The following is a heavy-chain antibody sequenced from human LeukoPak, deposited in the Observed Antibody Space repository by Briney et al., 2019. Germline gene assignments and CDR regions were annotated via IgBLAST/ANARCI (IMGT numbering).Heavy chain of an antibody. CDR2: IYTSGST. V-gene: IGHV4-4*07. CDR1: GGSISSYY. J-gene: IGHJ4*02. D-gene: IGHD4-23*01. Sequence: SETLSLTCTVSGGSISSYYWSWIRQPAGKGLEWIGRIYTSGSTNYNPSLKSRVTMSVDTSKKQFSLKLSSVTAADTAVYYCARDSLNDYGGNEGEFDYWGQGTLVTVSS. CDR3: ARDSLNDYGGNEGEFDY.